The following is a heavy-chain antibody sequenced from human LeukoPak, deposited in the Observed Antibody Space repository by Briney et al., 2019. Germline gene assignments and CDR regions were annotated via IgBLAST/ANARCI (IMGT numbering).Heavy chain of an antibody. D-gene: IGHD1-26*01. CDR1: GGTFSSYA. V-gene: IGHV1-69*05. J-gene: IGHJ6*03. Sequence: SVKVSCKASGGTFSSYAISWVRQAPGQGLEWMGGIIPIFGTANYAQKFQGRVTITTDESTSTAYMELSSLRSDDTAVYYCARGGWELPHYYYYMDVWGKGTTVTVSS. CDR2: IIPIFGTA. CDR3: ARGGWELPHYYYYMDV.